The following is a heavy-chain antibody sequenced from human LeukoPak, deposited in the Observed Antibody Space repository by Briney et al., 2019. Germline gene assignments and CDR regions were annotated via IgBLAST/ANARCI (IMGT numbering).Heavy chain of an antibody. J-gene: IGHJ4*02. CDR3: AKDGLPHLSGGYLGPYYFDY. CDR1: GITLSNYG. Sequence: GGSLRLSCAVSGITLSNYGMSWVRQAPGKGLEWVAGISGSAGGTIYAASVKGRFTISRDNPKNTLYLQMNSLRVEDTAVYYCAKDGLPHLSGGYLGPYYFDYWGQGTLVTVSS. D-gene: IGHD3-10*01. V-gene: IGHV3-23*01. CDR2: ISGSAGGT.